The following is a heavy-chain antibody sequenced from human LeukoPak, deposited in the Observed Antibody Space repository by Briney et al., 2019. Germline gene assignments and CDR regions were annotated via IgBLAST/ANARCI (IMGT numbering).Heavy chain of an antibody. J-gene: IGHJ3*01. D-gene: IGHD2-21*01. Sequence: GGSLRLSCAASGFTFSSYWMSWVRQAPGKGLEWVANIKQDGSEKYYVDSVKGRFTISRDNARNTLHLQMNSLRVEDTAVYYCVKDHSGSGRAFDVWGQGTKVTVSP. CDR3: VKDHSGSGRAFDV. V-gene: IGHV3-7*01. CDR2: IKQDGSEK. CDR1: GFTFSSYW.